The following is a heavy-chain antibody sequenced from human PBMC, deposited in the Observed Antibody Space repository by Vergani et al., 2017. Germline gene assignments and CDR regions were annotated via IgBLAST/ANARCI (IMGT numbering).Heavy chain of an antibody. Sequence: QVQLQESGPGLVKPSETLTLTCDVSDSSIMTNPYWGWFRQSPGKGLEWIGCIHHSGDTHYNSSLKSRVSISIVSSSKFSLSLTSVTAADTAIYYCAGQRGSGGFFPSSYFYWMDVWGHGTTVTFSS. CDR3: AGQRGSGGFFPSSYFYWMDV. CDR2: IHHSGDT. V-gene: IGHV4-38-2*01. J-gene: IGHJ6*02. D-gene: IGHD3-10*01. CDR1: DSSIMTNPY.